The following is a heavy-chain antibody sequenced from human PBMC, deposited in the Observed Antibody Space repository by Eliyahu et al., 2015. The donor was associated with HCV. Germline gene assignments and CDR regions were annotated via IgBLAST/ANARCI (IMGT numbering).Heavy chain of an antibody. CDR2: ISGSGGST. V-gene: IGHV3-23*01. Sequence: EVQLLESGGGLVQPGGSLRLSCAASRFTFSNYAMSWVRQAPGKGLEWVSAISGSGGSTYYADSVKGRFTISRDNSKDTLYLQMNSLRAEDTAVYYCAKDQRGNYPYYFDYWGQGTLATVSS. D-gene: IGHD5-24*01. CDR1: RFTFSNYA. CDR3: AKDQRGNYPYYFDY. J-gene: IGHJ4*02.